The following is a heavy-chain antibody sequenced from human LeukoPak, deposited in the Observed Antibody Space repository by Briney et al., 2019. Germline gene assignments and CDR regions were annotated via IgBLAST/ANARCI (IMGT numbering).Heavy chain of an antibody. D-gene: IGHD6-13*01. CDR1: GFTFSSYS. J-gene: IGHJ5*02. Sequence: GGSLRLSCAASGFTFSSYSMNWVRQAPGKGLEWVSSMSGSSSYIYYADSVKGRFTISRDNAKNSLYLQMNSLRAEDTAVYYCARDDAIAAAGTNWFDPWGQGTLVTVSS. CDR3: ARDDAIAAAGTNWFDP. CDR2: MSGSSSYI. V-gene: IGHV3-21*01.